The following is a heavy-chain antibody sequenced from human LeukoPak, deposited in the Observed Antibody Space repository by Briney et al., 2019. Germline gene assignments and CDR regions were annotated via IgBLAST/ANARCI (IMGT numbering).Heavy chain of an antibody. CDR3: AKGGYYYDSSGYEDF. CDR2: ISGSGGST. D-gene: IGHD3-22*01. CDR1: GFTFSSYG. Sequence: PPGGSLRLSCAASGFTFSSYGMSWVRQAPGKGPEWVSAISGSGGSTYYADSVKGRFTISRDNSKNTLYLQMNSLRAEDTAVYYCAKGGYYYDSSGYEDFWGQGTLVTVSS. V-gene: IGHV3-23*01. J-gene: IGHJ4*02.